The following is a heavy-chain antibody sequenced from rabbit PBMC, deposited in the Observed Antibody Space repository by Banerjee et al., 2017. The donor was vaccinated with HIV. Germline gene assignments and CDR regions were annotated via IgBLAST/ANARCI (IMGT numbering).Heavy chain of an antibody. CDR1: GFDFSSSYW. V-gene: IGHV1S45*01. CDR2: IHGDVDSI. Sequence: QEQLVESGGGLVQPEGSLTLTCIASGFDFSSSYWMWWVRKAPGKGLEWIGRIHGDVDSIQYANWAKGRFTITKASSTTVGLKMTSLTAADTATYFCARDAGSGRVLWGPGTLVTV. D-gene: IGHD4-2*01. J-gene: IGHJ2*01. CDR3: ARDAGSGRVL.